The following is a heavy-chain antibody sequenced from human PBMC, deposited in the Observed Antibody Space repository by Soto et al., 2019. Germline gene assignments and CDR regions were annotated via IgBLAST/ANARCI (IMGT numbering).Heavy chain of an antibody. D-gene: IGHD6-13*01. J-gene: IGHJ3*02. CDR3: AKDRSAGIAAAGYDAFDI. CDR1: GFTFSSYA. Sequence: EVQLLESGGGLVQPGGSLRLSCAASGFTFSSYAMSWVRQAPGKGLEWVSAISGSGGSTYYADSVKGRFTISRDNSKNTLYLQMNSLRAENTAVYYWAKDRSAGIAAAGYDAFDIWGQGTMVTVSS. CDR2: ISGSGGST. V-gene: IGHV3-23*01.